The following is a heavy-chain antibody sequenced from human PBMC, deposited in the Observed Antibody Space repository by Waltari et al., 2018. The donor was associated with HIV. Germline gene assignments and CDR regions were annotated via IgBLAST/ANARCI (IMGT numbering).Heavy chain of an antibody. CDR1: GGSIDSSSFY. V-gene: IGHV4-39*01. CDR2: VYYSGST. CDR3: ARHSTVGLRLGELSPRIDF. J-gene: IGHJ4*02. D-gene: IGHD3-16*02. Sequence: QPQLQESGPGLVKPSETLSLTCSVSGGSIDSSSFYWGWIRQPPGKGLEWIGNVYYSGSTNHNPSLKSRVTISADTSTNHFSLKLSSVTAADPAIYFCARHSTVGLRLGELSPRIDFWGQGTLVIVSS.